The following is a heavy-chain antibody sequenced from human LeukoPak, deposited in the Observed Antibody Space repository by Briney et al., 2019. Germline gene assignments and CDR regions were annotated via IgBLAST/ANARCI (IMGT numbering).Heavy chain of an antibody. D-gene: IGHD2/OR15-2a*01. CDR3: AKNGNTFDI. CDR1: GFTFSSYG. CDR2: IRYDGTSK. Sequence: GGSLRLSCAASGFTFSSYGVHWVRQAPGRGLEWVSFIRYDGTSKFYADSVKGRFTISRDNSKNTLYLQMNSLRAEDTAVYYCAKNGNTFDIWGQGTTVTVSS. V-gene: IGHV3-30*02. J-gene: IGHJ3*02.